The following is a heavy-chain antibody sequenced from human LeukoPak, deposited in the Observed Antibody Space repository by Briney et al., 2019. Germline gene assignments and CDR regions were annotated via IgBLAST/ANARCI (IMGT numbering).Heavy chain of an antibody. Sequence: ASETLSLTCAVYGGSFSGYYWSWIRQPPGKGLEWIGEINHSGSTNYNPSLKSRVTISVDTSKNQFSLKLSSVTAADTAVYYCARGRSPGVTIVRGVIWTPYYMDVWGKGTTVTVSS. D-gene: IGHD3-10*01. CDR3: ARGRSPGVTIVRGVIWTPYYMDV. J-gene: IGHJ6*03. CDR1: GGSFSGYY. CDR2: INHSGST. V-gene: IGHV4-34*01.